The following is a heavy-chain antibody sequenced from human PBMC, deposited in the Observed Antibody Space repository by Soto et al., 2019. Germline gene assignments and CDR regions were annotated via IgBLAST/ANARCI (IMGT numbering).Heavy chain of an antibody. D-gene: IGHD6-19*01. CDR1: GGTFSTYA. CDR3: ARPKGTYSSGYYSFDF. J-gene: IGHJ4*02. CDR2: IIPLFGTA. V-gene: IGHV1-69*01. Sequence: QVQLEQSGAEVKQPGSSVKVSCKTSGGTFSTYAINWVRQAPGQGLEWMGAIIPLFGTADYSQKFQGRVTITADESTSTADMELSSRRSDHTAVYFCARPKGTYSSGYYSFDFWGQGTLVTVSS.